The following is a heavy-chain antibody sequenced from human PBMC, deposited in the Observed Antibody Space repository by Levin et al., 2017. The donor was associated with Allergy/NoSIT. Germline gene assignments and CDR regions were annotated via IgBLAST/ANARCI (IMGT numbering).Heavy chain of an antibody. CDR2: ISSDGSDK. J-gene: IGHJ4*02. CDR1: GFTFSNYG. V-gene: IGHV3-30*18. Sequence: GGSLRLSCAASGFTFSNYGIHWVRQAPGKGLEWVAFISSDGSDKYYGDSVKGRFTISRDNSKNTLDLQMNSLRAEDTAVYYCAKDNWGAGSPFDYWGQGTLVTVSS. CDR3: AKDNWGAGSPFDY. D-gene: IGHD7-27*01.